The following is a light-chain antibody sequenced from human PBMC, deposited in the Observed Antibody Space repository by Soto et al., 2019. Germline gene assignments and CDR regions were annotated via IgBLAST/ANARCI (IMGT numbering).Light chain of an antibody. CDR3: QQRRYWPVT. V-gene: IGKV3-11*01. CDR1: QSVSSY. J-gene: IGKJ1*01. Sequence: EIVLTQSPAILSMSPGERATLSCRASQSVSSYFAWYQQKPGQAPRLLIYDASNRATGVPARFSGSGSGTDLTLTISSLEPEDFAFYYCQQRRYWPVTFGQGTKVEIK. CDR2: DAS.